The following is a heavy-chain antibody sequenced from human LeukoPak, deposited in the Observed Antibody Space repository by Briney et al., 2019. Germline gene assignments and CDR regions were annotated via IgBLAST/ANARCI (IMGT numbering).Heavy chain of an antibody. CDR3: ARVWESHGSSWYGSGLFDY. CDR2: IYHSGST. V-gene: IGHV4-4*02. CDR1: GGSISSSNW. J-gene: IGHJ4*02. Sequence: SGTLSLTCAVSGGSISSSNWWSWVRQPPGKGLEWIGEIYHSGSTNYNPSLKSRVTISVDKSKNQFSLKLSSVTAADTAVYYCARVWESHGSSWYGSGLFDYWGQGTLVTVSS. D-gene: IGHD6-13*01.